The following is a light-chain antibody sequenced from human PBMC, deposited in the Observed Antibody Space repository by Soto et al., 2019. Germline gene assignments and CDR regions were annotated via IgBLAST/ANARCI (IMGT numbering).Light chain of an antibody. Sequence: EIVLTQSPGTLSLSPGERATLSCRASQSLTRNYLAWYQQRPGQAPRLLIYAASSRATGIPDRFSGSGSGTDFTLTISRLEPEDFAVYYCQQYDRSKTFGQGTRVEIK. V-gene: IGKV3-20*01. CDR2: AAS. J-gene: IGKJ1*01. CDR1: QSLTRNY. CDR3: QQYDRSKT.